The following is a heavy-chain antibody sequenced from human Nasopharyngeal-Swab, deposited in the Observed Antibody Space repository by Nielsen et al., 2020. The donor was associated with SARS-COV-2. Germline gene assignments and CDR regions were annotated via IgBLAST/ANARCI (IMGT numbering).Heavy chain of an antibody. CDR3: ARAGGSSWYGLPYYYYYYMDV. J-gene: IGHJ6*03. CDR1: GYTFTSYG. Sequence: ASVKVSCKASGYTFTSYGISWVRQAPGQGLEWMGWISAYNGNTNYAQKLQGRVPMTTDTSTSTAYMELRSLRSDDTAVYYCARAGGSSWYGLPYYYYYYMDVWGKGTTVTVSS. CDR2: ISAYNGNT. D-gene: IGHD6-13*01. V-gene: IGHV1-18*04.